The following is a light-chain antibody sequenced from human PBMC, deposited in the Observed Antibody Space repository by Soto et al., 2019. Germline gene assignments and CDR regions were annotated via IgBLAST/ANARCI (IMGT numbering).Light chain of an antibody. CDR1: ESIDNW. CDR2: ADS. J-gene: IGKJ1*01. CDR3: QQYHTDWT. Sequence: DIQMTQSPSTLSASVGDRVTITCRASESIDNWLAWYQQKPGKAPKILIFADSTLVRGVPSRFSGRGSGTEFTLTISSLQADDYATFYCQQYHTDWTFGQGTKVDIK. V-gene: IGKV1-5*01.